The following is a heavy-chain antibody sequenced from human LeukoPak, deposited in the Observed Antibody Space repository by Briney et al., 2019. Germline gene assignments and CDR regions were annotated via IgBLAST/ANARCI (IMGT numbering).Heavy chain of an antibody. J-gene: IGHJ4*02. V-gene: IGHV3-21*01. CDR2: ISSSSSYI. CDR3: ARDLMGSGYPLFDY. D-gene: IGHD3-22*01. CDR1: GFTFSSYS. Sequence: GGSLRLSCAASGFTFSSYSMNWVRQAPGKGLEWVSSISSSSSYIYYADSVKGRFTISRDNAKNSLYLQMNSLRAEDTAVYYCARDLMGSGYPLFDYSGQGTLVTVSS.